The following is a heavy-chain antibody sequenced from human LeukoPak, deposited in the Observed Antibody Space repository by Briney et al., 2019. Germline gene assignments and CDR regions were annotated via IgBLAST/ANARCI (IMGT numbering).Heavy chain of an antibody. V-gene: IGHV3-30*18. CDR2: ISYDGSNK. CDR3: AKGPKWGGHNSKSHHSFDY. CDR1: GFTFSSYG. J-gene: IGHJ4*02. Sequence: GSLRLSCAASGFTFSSYGMHWVRQAPGKGLEWVAVISYDGSNKYYADSVKGRFTISRDNSKNTLYLQMNSLRAEDTAVYYCAKGPKWGGHNSKSHHSFDYWGQGTLVTVSS. D-gene: IGHD5-24*01.